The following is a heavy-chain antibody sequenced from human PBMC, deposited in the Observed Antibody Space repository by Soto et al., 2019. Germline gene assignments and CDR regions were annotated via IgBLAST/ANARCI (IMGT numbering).Heavy chain of an antibody. V-gene: IGHV3-23*01. CDR3: ANGAGRWLQLSYYYYGMDV. CDR2: ISGSGGST. Sequence: GGSLRLSCAASGFTFSSYAMSWVRQAPGKGLEWVSAISGSGGSTYYADSVKGRFTISRDNSKNTLYLQMNSLRAEDTAVYYCANGAGRWLQLSYYYYGMDVWGQGTTVTFSS. J-gene: IGHJ6*02. D-gene: IGHD5-12*01. CDR1: GFTFSSYA.